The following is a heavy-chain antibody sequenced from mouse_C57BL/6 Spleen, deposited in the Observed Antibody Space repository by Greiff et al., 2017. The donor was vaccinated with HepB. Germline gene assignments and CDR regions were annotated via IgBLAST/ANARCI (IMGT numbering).Heavy chain of an antibody. J-gene: IGHJ2*01. CDR2: INPYNGGT. D-gene: IGHD1-1*01. CDR3: ASSGGTSLFDY. V-gene: IGHV1-26*01. Sequence: EVQLQQSGPELVKPGASVKISCKASGYTFTDYYMNWVKQSHGKSLEWIGDINPYNGGTSYNQKFKGKATLTVDKSSSTAYMELRSLTSEDSAVYYCASSGGTSLFDYWGQGTTLTVSS. CDR1: GYTFTDYY.